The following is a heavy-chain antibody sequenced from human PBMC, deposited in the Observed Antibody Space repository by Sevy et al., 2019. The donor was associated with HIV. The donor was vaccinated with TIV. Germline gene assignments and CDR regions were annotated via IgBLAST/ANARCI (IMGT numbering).Heavy chain of an antibody. V-gene: IGHV1-2*02. CDR3: ARSMVRGVSIGYFDH. J-gene: IGHJ4*02. CDR2: INSNSGGT. D-gene: IGHD3-10*01. CDR1: GYTFTDYY. Sequence: ASVKVSCKASGYTFTDYYIHWVRQAPGQGLEWMGWINSNSGGTDYAQNFQGRVTMTRDASISTAYMEVSRLRSDDTAVYYCARSMVRGVSIGYFDHWGQGTLVTVSS.